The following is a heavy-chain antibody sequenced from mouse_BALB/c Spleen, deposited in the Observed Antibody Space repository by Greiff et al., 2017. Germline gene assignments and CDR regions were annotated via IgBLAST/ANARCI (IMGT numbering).Heavy chain of an antibody. D-gene: IGHD1-2*01. CDR1: GFTFSSFG. Sequence: EVQVVESGGGLVQPGGSRKLSCAASGFTFSSFGMHWVRQAPEKGLEWVAYISSGSSTIYYADTVKGRFTISRDNPKNTLFLQMTSLRSEDTARYYCARDGRGYGQGVFDYWGQGTTLTVSS. V-gene: IGHV5-17*02. CDR3: ARDGRGYGQGVFDY. J-gene: IGHJ2*01. CDR2: ISSGSSTI.